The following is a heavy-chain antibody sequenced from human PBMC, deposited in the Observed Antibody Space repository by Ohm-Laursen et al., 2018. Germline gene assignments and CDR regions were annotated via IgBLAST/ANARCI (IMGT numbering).Heavy chain of an antibody. CDR1: GFIINSNY. V-gene: IGHV3-66*01. CDR3: VRDALPYYYDSSGSY. CDR2: IYNGDIT. D-gene: IGHD3-22*01. J-gene: IGHJ4*02. Sequence: GSLGLSCTASGFIINSNYMNRSRQAPGKGLEWVSVIYNGDITSYADSVKGRFTISRDITKNALYLHMNSLRAEDTAVYYCVRDALPYYYDSSGSYWGQGTLVTVSS.